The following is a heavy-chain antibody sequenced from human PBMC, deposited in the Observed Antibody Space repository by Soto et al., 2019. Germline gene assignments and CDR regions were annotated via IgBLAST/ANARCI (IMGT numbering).Heavy chain of an antibody. CDR3: ANPRCPDY. Sequence: QVQLVESGGGVVQPGRSLRLSCAASGFTFSSYGMHWVRQAPGKGLEWVAVISCDGSNKYYADSVKGRFTISRDNSKNTLYLQMNSLRAEDTAVYYCANPRCPDYWGQGTLVTVSS. V-gene: IGHV3-30*18. CDR2: ISCDGSNK. J-gene: IGHJ4*02. D-gene: IGHD2-8*01. CDR1: GFTFSSYG.